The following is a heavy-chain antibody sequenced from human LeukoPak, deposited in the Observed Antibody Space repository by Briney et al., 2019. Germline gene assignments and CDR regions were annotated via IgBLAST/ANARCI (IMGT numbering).Heavy chain of an antibody. V-gene: IGHV3-7*01. CDR2: IKQDGSEK. D-gene: IGHD2-2*01. J-gene: IGHJ3*02. Sequence: GGSLRLSCAASAFTFSSYWMSWVRQAPGKGLEWVANIKQDGSEKYYVDSVKGRFTISRDNAKNSLYLQMNSLRAEDTAVYYCARGGYCSSTSCYLDAFDIWGQGTMVTVSS. CDR1: AFTFSSYW. CDR3: ARGGYCSSTSCYLDAFDI.